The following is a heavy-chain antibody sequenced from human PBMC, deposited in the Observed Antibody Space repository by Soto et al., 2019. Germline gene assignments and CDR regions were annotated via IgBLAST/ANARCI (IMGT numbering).Heavy chain of an antibody. CDR2: ISSNNGNT. J-gene: IGHJ3*01. CDR1: GYTFSNYG. D-gene: IGHD3-10*01. V-gene: IGHV1-18*01. Sequence: QVPLVQSGAEVKKPGASVKVSCKASGYTFSNYGISWVRQAPGQGPEWMGWISSNNGNTLYARRFQGRVTMTTDTSTSTGYMELRSLKSDDTAVYYCARFSYYGSGDVWGQGTMVTVSS. CDR3: ARFSYYGSGDV.